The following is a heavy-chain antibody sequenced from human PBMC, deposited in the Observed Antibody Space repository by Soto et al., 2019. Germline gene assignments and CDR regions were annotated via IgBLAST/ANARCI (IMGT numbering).Heavy chain of an antibody. CDR3: AREHPGGGGYDFDF. CDR1: GGTFSSSYA. V-gene: IGHV1-69*12. CDR2: IIPIFGTP. J-gene: IGHJ4*02. D-gene: IGHD2-15*01. Sequence: QVQLVQSGAEVKKPGSSVRVSCKASGGTFSSSYAISWVRQAPRQGPEWMGGIIPIFGTPIYAEKFQGRVTITADEPTSTVYMELSSLRSEDTAVYYCAREHPGGGGYDFDFWGQGTLVTVSS.